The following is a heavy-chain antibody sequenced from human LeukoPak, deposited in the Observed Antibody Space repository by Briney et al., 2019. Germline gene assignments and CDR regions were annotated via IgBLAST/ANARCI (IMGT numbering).Heavy chain of an antibody. CDR2: ISDNGYDT. V-gene: IGHV3-23*01. CDR1: GFTFSSSA. Sequence: PGRSLRLPCAASGFTFSSSAMTWVRQAPGKGLEWVSAISDNGYDTFYADSVKGRFTISRDNSKNAVYLQMNSLRAEDTAIYYCSRDSRITMIMGYEDYWGQGTLVTVSS. CDR3: SRDSRITMIMGYEDY. J-gene: IGHJ4*02. D-gene: IGHD3-22*01.